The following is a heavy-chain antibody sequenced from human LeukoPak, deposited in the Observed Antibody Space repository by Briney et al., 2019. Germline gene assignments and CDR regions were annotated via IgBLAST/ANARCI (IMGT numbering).Heavy chain of an antibody. Sequence: GGSLRLSCAASGFTFSDYYMSWIRQAPGKGLEWVSYIGSSGSTIYYADSVKGRFTISRDNAKNSLYLQMNSLRAEDTAVYYCAREVYCSSTSCFLKYYYYYMDVWGKGTTVTVSS. V-gene: IGHV3-11*01. CDR2: IGSSGSTI. J-gene: IGHJ6*03. CDR1: GFTFSDYY. D-gene: IGHD2-2*01. CDR3: AREVYCSSTSCFLKYYYYYMDV.